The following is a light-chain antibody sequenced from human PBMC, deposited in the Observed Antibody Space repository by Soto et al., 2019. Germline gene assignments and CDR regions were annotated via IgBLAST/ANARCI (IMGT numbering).Light chain of an antibody. CDR3: MQPLQSWT. CDR2: LAS. Sequence: DIVVTQSPLSLPVTPGEPSSISCSSSQSLLHINGYNYLDWYLQKPGQSPQLLIYLASNRASGVPDRFSGSGSGTDFTLKISRVEAEDVGVYYCMQPLQSWTFGQGTKVDIK. V-gene: IGKV2-28*01. J-gene: IGKJ1*01. CDR1: QSLLHINGYNY.